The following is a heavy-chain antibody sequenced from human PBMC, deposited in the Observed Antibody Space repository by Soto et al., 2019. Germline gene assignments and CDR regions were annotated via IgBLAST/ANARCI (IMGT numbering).Heavy chain of an antibody. Sequence: QVHLQESGPGLVKPSETLSLFCNVSGGSMSNNYWTWIRQAPGKGLEWIGYVFYTGSTNYNPSLKSRVSISVDTSKKYFSLRLNSVIAADTAVYYCARSLTVTRFDQWGQGTRVTVS. CDR3: ARSLTVTRFDQ. CDR2: VFYTGST. J-gene: IGHJ4*02. D-gene: IGHD4-17*01. V-gene: IGHV4-59*01. CDR1: GGSMSNNY.